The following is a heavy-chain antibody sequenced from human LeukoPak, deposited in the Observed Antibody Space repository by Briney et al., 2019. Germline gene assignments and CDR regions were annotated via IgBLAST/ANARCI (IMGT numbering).Heavy chain of an antibody. CDR2: INRDGSGK. J-gene: IGHJ4*02. CDR1: GLTFINYW. CDR3: ARVEYTGNGNLY. Sequence: GGSLRLSCTGSGLTFINYWMTWVRQVPGKGLEWVANINRDGSGKYYLPSVRGRFTISKDDAKDSLHLQMDSLRPEDTAIYYCARVEYTGNGNLYWGQGTLVTVSS. V-gene: IGHV3-7*01. D-gene: IGHD2-8*02.